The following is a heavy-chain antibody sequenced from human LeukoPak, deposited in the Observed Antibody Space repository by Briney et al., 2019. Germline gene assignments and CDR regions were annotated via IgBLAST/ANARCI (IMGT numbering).Heavy chain of an antibody. J-gene: IGHJ5*02. V-gene: IGHV1-69*05. D-gene: IGHD3-22*01. CDR1: GGTFSSYA. CDR3: AREAITMTNELGFDP. CDR2: IIPIFGTA. Sequence: SVKVSCKASGGTFSSYAISWVRQAPGQGLEWMGGIIPIFGTANYAQKFQGRVTITTDVSTSTAYMELSSLRSEDTAVYYCAREAITMTNELGFDPWGQGTLVTVSS.